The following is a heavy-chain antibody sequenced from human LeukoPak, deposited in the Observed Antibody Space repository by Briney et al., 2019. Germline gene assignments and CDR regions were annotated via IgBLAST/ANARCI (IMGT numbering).Heavy chain of an antibody. D-gene: IGHD3-10*01. J-gene: IGHJ6*03. CDR1: GGSFSGYY. CDR2: INHSGST. Sequence: SETLSLTCGVYGGSFSGYYWSWIRQPPEINHSGSTNYNPSLKSRVTISVDTSKNQFSLKLSSVTAADTAVYYCARVTESYGSGRRHNYYYYYMDVWGKGTTVTISS. V-gene: IGHV4-34*01. CDR3: ARVTESYGSGRRHNYYYYYMDV.